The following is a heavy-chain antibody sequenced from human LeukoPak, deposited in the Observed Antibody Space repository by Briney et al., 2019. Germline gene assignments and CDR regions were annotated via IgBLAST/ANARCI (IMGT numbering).Heavy chain of an antibody. CDR2: IYYSGST. V-gene: IGHV4-59*01. D-gene: IGHD3-22*01. CDR3: ARGGTYYYDSSGYYPPASFDY. J-gene: IGHJ4*02. CDR1: GGPISSYY. Sequence: SETLSLTCTVSGGPISSYYWSWIRQPPGKGLEWIGYIYYSGSTNYNPSLKSRVTISVDTSKNQFSLKLSSVTAADTAVYYCARGGTYYYDSSGYYPPASFDYWGQGTLVTVSS.